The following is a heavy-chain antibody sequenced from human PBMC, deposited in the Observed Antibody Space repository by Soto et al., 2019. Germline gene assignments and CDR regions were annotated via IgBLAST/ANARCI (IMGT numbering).Heavy chain of an antibody. CDR3: ARGYPGQPGRGSIYYYGMDV. CDR1: GDSVSSISAA. CDR2: TYYRSKWYN. D-gene: IGHD3-10*01. V-gene: IGHV6-1*01. J-gene: IGHJ6*02. Sequence: SRTLSLTCAISGDSVSSISAAGSWIRQSASRWLEWLGRTYYRSKWYNDYAVSVKSRITSNPDTSKNQFSLQLNSVPPEDTAVYYCARGYPGQPGRGSIYYYGMDVWGQGTTVTVSS.